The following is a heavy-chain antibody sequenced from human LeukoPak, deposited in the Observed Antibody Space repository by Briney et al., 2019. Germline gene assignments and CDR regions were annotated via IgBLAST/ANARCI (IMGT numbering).Heavy chain of an antibody. CDR3: ARQDASGTYDAFDV. J-gene: IGHJ3*01. V-gene: IGHV5-51*01. Sequence: KPGESLKISCKDSGYLFTSYWIAWVRQRPGKGLEWMGIIYPGDSDTRYSPSFQGRVTISADKSINTAYLLWSSLQASDTATYYCARQDASGTYDAFDVWVQGTVVTV. D-gene: IGHD3-10*01. CDR2: IYPGDSDT. CDR1: GYLFTSYW.